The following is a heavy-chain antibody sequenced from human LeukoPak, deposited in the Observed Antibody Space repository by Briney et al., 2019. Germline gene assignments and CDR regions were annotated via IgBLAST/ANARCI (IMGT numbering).Heavy chain of an antibody. CDR3: AKDSDTYGHRHFDH. Sequence: PGGSLRLSCVASGFTFSSYGMQWVRQAPGKGLEWVAFIGFDGSKIYYADSVKGRCTISRDNSKNTVNLPMNSLRVEDTAVYYCAKDSDTYGHRHFDHWGQGTLVTVSS. D-gene: IGHD2-8*01. V-gene: IGHV3-30*02. J-gene: IGHJ4*02. CDR2: IGFDGSKI. CDR1: GFTFSSYG.